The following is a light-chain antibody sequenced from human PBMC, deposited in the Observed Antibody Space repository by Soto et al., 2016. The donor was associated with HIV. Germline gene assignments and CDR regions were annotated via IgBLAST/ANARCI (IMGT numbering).Light chain of an antibody. Sequence: DIQMTQSPSSLSASVGDRVTITCRASQSISTYLNWYQQKPGKAPKVLIYAASNLQSGAPSRFSGSGSGTDFTLTISSLQPEDFATYYCQQSYSTPAPRFGGGTKGGDQT. CDR3: QQSYSTPAPR. V-gene: IGKV1-39*01. J-gene: IGKJ4*01. CDR2: AAS. CDR1: QSISTY.